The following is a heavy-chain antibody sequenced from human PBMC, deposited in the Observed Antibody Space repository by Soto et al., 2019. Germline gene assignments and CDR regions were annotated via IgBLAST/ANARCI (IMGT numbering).Heavy chain of an antibody. Sequence: PGGSLRLSCAASGFTFSSYSMNWVRQAPGKGLEWVSSISSSSSYIYYADSVKGRFTISRDNAKNSLYLQMNSLRAEDTAVYYCARGRSYYYDSSGSYFDYWGQGTLVTVSS. CDR2: ISSSSSYI. V-gene: IGHV3-21*01. CDR1: GFTFSSYS. D-gene: IGHD3-22*01. J-gene: IGHJ4*02. CDR3: ARGRSYYYDSSGSYFDY.